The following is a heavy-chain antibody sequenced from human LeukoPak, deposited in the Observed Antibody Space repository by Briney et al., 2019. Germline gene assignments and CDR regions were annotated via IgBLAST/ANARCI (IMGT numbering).Heavy chain of an antibody. CDR2: TIIGGEIT. CDR3: AKDRPNYHESNGHYYRRNGDY. D-gene: IGHD3-22*01. V-gene: IGHV3-23*01. Sequence: PGGPLRLPCAASGFTFHNYAMGWVRQAPGKGRGWGGSTIIGGEITFYAGPVKGRFTISRDNSRDTLYRQMHSLRAEDAAMYYCAKDRPNYHESNGHYYRRNGDYWGQGTLVTVSS. CDR1: GFTFHNYA. J-gene: IGHJ4*02.